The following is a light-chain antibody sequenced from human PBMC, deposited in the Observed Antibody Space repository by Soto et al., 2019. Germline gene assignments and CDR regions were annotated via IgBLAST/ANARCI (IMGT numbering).Light chain of an antibody. J-gene: IGLJ2*01. Sequence: QSALPQPASVSGSPGQSVTISCNGTRSDVGGYNDVSWYHQHPGTAPKLMIYDGSNRPSGISNRVSGSKSGNTASLTISGLQAEDDADYYCSSYTSSNTLVFGEGTKVTVL. CDR2: DGS. CDR3: SSYTSSNTLV. CDR1: RSDVGGYND. V-gene: IGLV2-14*01.